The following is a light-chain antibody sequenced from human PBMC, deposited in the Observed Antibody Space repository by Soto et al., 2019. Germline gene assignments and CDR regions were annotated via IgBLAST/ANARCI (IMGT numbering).Light chain of an antibody. CDR1: QGISSA. CDR3: QQFNSYPHT. CDR2: DAS. Sequence: AIQLTQSASSLSASVGDRVTITCRASQGISSALAWYQQKPGKAPKLLIYDASSLESGVPSRFSGSGSGTDFTLTISSLQPVDFATYYCQQFNSYPHTFGQGTKLEIK. V-gene: IGKV1-13*02. J-gene: IGKJ2*01.